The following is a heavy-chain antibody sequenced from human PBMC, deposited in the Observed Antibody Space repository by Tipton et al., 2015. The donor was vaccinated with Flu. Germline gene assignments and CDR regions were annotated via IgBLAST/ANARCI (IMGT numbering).Heavy chain of an antibody. D-gene: IGHD1-14*01. CDR2: IDYSGST. V-gene: IGHV4-39*07. CDR1: GGSISSSSYY. J-gene: IGHJ4*02. CDR3: ARGRFVLIGEGPDPYYFDY. Sequence: TLSLTCTVSGGSISSSSYYWGWIRQPPGKGLEWIGSIDYSGSTYYNPSLKSRVTISVDTSKNQFSLKLSSVTAADTAVYYCARGRFVLIGEGPDPYYFDYWGQGTLVTVSS.